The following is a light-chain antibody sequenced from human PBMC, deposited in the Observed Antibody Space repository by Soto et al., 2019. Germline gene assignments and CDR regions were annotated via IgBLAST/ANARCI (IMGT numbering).Light chain of an antibody. CDR3: QQSYSTSLT. CDR2: AAS. V-gene: IGKV1-9*01. CDR1: QDIAIY. J-gene: IGKJ4*01. Sequence: IKLNQSPSSLSASVGDRVTITCRASQDIAIYLAWYQQKPGEAPKLLIYAASTLYGGVPSRFSGSGSGTDFALTITSLQAEDFATYYCQQSYSTSLTFGGGTKVDIK.